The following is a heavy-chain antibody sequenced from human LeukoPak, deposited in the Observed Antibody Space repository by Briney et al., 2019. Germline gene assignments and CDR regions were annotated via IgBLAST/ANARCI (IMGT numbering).Heavy chain of an antibody. Sequence: ASVKVSCKASGGTFSSYAISWVRQAPGQGLEWMGGIIPIFGTANYAQKFQGRVTITADESTSTAYMELSSLRSEDTAVYYRARLTNYYDSSGYYSWVDYWGQGTLVTVSS. CDR1: GGTFSSYA. V-gene: IGHV1-69*13. J-gene: IGHJ4*02. CDR3: ARLTNYYDSSGYYSWVDY. CDR2: IIPIFGTA. D-gene: IGHD3-22*01.